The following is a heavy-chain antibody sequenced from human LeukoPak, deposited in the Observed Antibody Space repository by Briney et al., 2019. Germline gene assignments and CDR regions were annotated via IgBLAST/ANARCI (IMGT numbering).Heavy chain of an antibody. CDR3: ARGLPWGQNSLYGMDV. Sequence: ASVKVSCKTSGYTFTNYGISWVRQAPGLGLEWMGWISAYNGNTNYAQKFQGRVTITADKSTSTAYMELRSLRSDDTAVYYCARGLPWGQNSLYGMDVWGQGTTVTVSS. CDR2: ISAYNGNT. D-gene: IGHD7-27*01. CDR1: GYTFTNYG. J-gene: IGHJ6*02. V-gene: IGHV1-18*01.